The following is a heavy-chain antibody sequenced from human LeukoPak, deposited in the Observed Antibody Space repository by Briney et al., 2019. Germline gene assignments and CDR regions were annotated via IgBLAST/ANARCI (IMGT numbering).Heavy chain of an antibody. J-gene: IGHJ4*02. D-gene: IGHD1-26*01. CDR1: GFTFSSYG. CDR3: AKDGQWELLTFDY. Sequence: PGGPLRLSCAASGFTFSSYGMHWVRQAPGKGLEWVAFIRYDGSNKYYADSVKGRFTISRDNSKNTLYLQMNSLRAEDTAVYYCAKDGQWELLTFDYWGQGTLVTVSS. V-gene: IGHV3-30*02. CDR2: IRYDGSNK.